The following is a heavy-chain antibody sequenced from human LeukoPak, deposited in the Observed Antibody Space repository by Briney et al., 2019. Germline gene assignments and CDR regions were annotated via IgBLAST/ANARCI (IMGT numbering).Heavy chain of an antibody. V-gene: IGHV3-30*18. CDR3: AKDQGGIAAEYGMDV. J-gene: IGHJ6*02. CDR2: ISYDGSNK. D-gene: IGHD6-13*01. CDR1: GFTFSSYG. Sequence: PGGSLRLSCAASGFTFSSYGMHWVRQAPGKGLEWVAVISYDGSNKYYADSVKGRFTISRDNSKNTLYLQMNSLRAEDTAVYYCAKDQGGIAAEYGMDVWGQGTTVTVSS.